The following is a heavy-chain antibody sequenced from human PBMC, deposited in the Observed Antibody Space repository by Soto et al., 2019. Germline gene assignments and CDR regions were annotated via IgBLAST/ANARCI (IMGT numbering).Heavy chain of an antibody. Sequence: ASVKVSCKASGYTFTGYYMHWVRQAPGQGLEWMGWINPNSGGTNYAQKFQGRVTMTRDTSISTAYMELSRLRSDDTAVYYCARDLIFSNFRRAARPDNWFDPWGQGTLVTVSS. CDR1: GYTFTGYY. CDR3: ARDLIFSNFRRAARPDNWFDP. V-gene: IGHV1-2*02. CDR2: INPNSGGT. J-gene: IGHJ5*02. D-gene: IGHD6-6*01.